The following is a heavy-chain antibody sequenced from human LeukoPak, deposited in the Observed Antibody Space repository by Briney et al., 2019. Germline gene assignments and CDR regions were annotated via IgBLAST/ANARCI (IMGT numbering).Heavy chain of an antibody. CDR1: DGSISSYY. CDR2: IYYSGNT. J-gene: IGHJ4*02. Sequence: SETLSLTCTVSDGSISSYYWSWVRQPPGKGLEWIGYIYYSGNTNYNPSLKSRVTMSVDTSKNQFSLKLSSVTAADTAVYYCARAYCSGGSCYSGFDYWGQGALVTVSS. V-gene: IGHV4-59*08. D-gene: IGHD2-15*01. CDR3: ARAYCSGGSCYSGFDY.